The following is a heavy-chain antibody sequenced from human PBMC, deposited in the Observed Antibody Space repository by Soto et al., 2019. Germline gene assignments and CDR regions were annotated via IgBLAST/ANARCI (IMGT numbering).Heavy chain of an antibody. J-gene: IGHJ4*02. V-gene: IGHV3-9*01. D-gene: IGHD1-7*01. CDR1: GFTFADYA. Sequence: GGSLRLSCAASGFTFADYAMHWVRQAPGKGLEWVSGIVWNSGSIGYADSVKGRFTIARDNAKNSLYLEMNRLGPEDTALYYCARSTQQWNYNLDSWGQGTLVTVSS. CDR3: ARSTQQWNYNLDS. CDR2: IVWNSGSI.